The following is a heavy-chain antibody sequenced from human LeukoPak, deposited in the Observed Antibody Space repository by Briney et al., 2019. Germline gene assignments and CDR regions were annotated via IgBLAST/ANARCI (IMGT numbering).Heavy chain of an antibody. CDR1: GFSISTYW. J-gene: IGHJ4*02. CDR3: AKEYTGTFSPFPSYFDN. V-gene: IGHV3-23*01. Sequence: GGSLRLSCAASGFSISTYWIHWVRQAPGKGLEWVSAITGSGGRTYYADSVKGRFTISRDNSKNTLYLQMNSLRAEDTAIYYCAKEYTGTFSPFPSYFDNWGQGTLVTVSS. D-gene: IGHD1-26*01. CDR2: ITGSGGRT.